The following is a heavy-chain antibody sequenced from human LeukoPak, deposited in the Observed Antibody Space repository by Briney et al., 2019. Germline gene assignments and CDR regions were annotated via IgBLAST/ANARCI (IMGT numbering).Heavy chain of an antibody. J-gene: IGHJ4*02. V-gene: IGHV4-59*08. D-gene: IGHD5-18*01. CDR2: IYYSGST. Sequence: SETLSLTCTVSGASISGYHWSWIRQPPGKGLEWIGYIYYSGSTSYNPSLKSRVTISLDTSKNQFSLRLSSVTAADTAVYYCARLQMDTAMVRFDYWGQGTLFTVSS. CDR1: GASISGYH. CDR3: ARLQMDTAMVRFDY.